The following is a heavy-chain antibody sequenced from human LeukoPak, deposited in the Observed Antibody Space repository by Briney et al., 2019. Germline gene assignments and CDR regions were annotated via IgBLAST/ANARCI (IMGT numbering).Heavy chain of an antibody. D-gene: IGHD5-24*01. Sequence: AGSLRLSCAASGFTVSSNYMNWVRQAPGKGLEWVSGIYSGGSTYYADSVKGRFTIYRDNYKCTLNLQMNSLRGEDTAVYYCARYLRRDGRNVASLGFDIWGQGTMVTASS. J-gene: IGHJ3*02. CDR3: ARYLRRDGRNVASLGFDI. CDR2: IYSGGST. CDR1: GFTVSSNY. V-gene: IGHV3-66*01.